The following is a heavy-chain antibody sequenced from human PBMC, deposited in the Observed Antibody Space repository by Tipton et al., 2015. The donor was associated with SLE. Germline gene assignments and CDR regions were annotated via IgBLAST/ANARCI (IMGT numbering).Heavy chain of an antibody. J-gene: IGHJ5*02. CDR1: GGSFSGYY. CDR2: LNHSGST. Sequence: TLSLTCAVYGGSFSGYYWSWISQPPGKGLEWIGELNHSGSTNYNPSLKSRVTISVDTSKNQFSLKLSSVTAADTAVYYCASVTTVTTGWFDPWGQGTLVTVSS. V-gene: IGHV4-34*01. D-gene: IGHD4-17*01. CDR3: ASVTTVTTGWFDP.